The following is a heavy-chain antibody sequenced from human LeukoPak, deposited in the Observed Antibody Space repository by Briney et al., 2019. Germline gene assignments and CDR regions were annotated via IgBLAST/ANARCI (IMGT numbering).Heavy chain of an antibody. V-gene: IGHV1-2*02. CDR3: ARDFSAKPDYYFDY. D-gene: IGHD6-25*01. J-gene: IGHJ4*02. Sequence: ASVKVSCKVFGYTFTELSMHWVRQAPGQGLEWMGWINPNSGGTNYAQKFQGRVTMTRDTSISTAYMELSRLRSDDTAVYYCARDFSAKPDYYFDYWGQGTLVTVSS. CDR1: GYTFTELS. CDR2: INPNSGGT.